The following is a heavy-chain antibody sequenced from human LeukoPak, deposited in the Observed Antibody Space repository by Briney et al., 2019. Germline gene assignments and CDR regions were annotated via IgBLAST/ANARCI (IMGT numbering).Heavy chain of an antibody. D-gene: IGHD1-26*01. V-gene: IGHV4-4*09. CDR3: ARHGFRSGSYYFDY. CDR1: GGSISSNY. CDR2: IYTSGST. Sequence: PSETLSLICTVSGGSISSNYWSWIRQPPGKGLEWIGYIYTSGSTNYNPSLKSRVTISVDTSKNKFSLKLSSVTAADTAVYYCARHGFRSGSYYFDYWGQGTLVTVSS. J-gene: IGHJ4*02.